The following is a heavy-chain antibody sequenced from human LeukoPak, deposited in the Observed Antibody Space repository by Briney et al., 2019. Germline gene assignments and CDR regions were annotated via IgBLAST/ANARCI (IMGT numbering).Heavy chain of an antibody. Sequence: GGSLRLSCAASGFTFSSYGMHWVRQAPGKGLEWVAVISYDGSNKYYADSVKGRFTISRDNSKNTLYLQMNSLRAEDTAVYYCAKDFFVQQLPHILDYWGQGTLVTVSS. CDR2: ISYDGSNK. V-gene: IGHV3-30*18. J-gene: IGHJ4*02. CDR3: AKDFFVQQLPHILDY. CDR1: GFTFSSYG. D-gene: IGHD6-13*01.